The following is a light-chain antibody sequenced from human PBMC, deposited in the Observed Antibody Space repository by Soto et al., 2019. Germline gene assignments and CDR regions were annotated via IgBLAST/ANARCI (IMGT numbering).Light chain of an antibody. CDR2: GAS. V-gene: IGKV3-11*01. CDR1: QSVGSD. CDR3: QQRYSGWT. J-gene: IGKJ1*01. Sequence: EVVLTQSPTTLSLSPGERVTLSCRASQSVGSDLAWYQQTPGQTPRLLIYGASKRATGIPARFSGSGSGTDFTLTISSLEPEDFAVYYCQQRYSGWTFGQGTKVDIK.